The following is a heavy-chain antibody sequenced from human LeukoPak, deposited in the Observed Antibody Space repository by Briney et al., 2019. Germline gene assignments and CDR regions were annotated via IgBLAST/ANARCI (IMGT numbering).Heavy chain of an antibody. CDR3: ATDWVTDGSTGFDY. D-gene: IGHD5-18*01. CDR2: FDPEDGET. J-gene: IGHJ4*02. Sequence: ASVKVSCKVSGYTLTELSMHWVRQAPGKGLEWMGGFDPEDGETIYAQKFQGRVTMTEDTSTDTAYMELSSLRSEDTAVCYCATDWVTDGSTGFDYWGQGTLVTVSS. CDR1: GYTLTELS. V-gene: IGHV1-24*01.